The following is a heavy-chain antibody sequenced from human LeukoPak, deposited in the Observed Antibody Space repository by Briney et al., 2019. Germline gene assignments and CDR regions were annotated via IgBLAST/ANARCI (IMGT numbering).Heavy chain of an antibody. CDR3: ARRLDD. V-gene: IGHV4-59*08. Sequence: PSETLSLTCTVSGGSISSYYWSWIRQPPGKGLEWIGYINYSGTTNYNPSLKSRVTISVDTSKNQFSLKLTSVTAADTAVYYCARRLDDWGQGTLVTVSS. CDR2: INYSGTT. J-gene: IGHJ4*02. CDR1: GGSISSYY.